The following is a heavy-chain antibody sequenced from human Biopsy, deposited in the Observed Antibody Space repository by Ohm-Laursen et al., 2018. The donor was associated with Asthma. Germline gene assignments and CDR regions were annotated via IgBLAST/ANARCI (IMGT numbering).Heavy chain of an antibody. V-gene: IGHV3-74*01. CDR2: INSDGSSL. J-gene: IGHJ4*02. Sequence: SLRLSCAASGFSFSTYWMHWVRQAPGKGLVWVARINSDGSSLSYADSVKGRLTVSRDNSKNTLHLEMNSLRVEDTAVYYCPKDVFPGWELRRGPDYWGQGTLVTVSS. CDR3: PKDVFPGWELRRGPDY. CDR1: GFSFSTYW. D-gene: IGHD1-26*01.